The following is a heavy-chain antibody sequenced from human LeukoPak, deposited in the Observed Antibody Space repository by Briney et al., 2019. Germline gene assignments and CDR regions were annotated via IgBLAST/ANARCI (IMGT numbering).Heavy chain of an antibody. J-gene: IGHJ3*02. CDR1: GFIFSTYG. Sequence: GGSLRLSCAASGFIFSTYGMHRVRQAPGKGLEWVAVISSDGDKIDYADSVKGRFTISRVNSKNTLYLQMNSLRPDDTAVYYCARAKRNGFDIWGQGTMVTVSS. CDR2: ISSDGDKI. V-gene: IGHV3-30*03. CDR3: ARAKRNGFDI.